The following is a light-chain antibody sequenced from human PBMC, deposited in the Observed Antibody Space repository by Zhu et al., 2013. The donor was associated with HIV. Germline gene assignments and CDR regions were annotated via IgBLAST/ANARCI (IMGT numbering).Light chain of an antibody. CDR1: SSDVGSYNL. CDR3: SSYTTNNTVV. V-gene: IGLV2-14*02. CDR2: EVS. Sequence: QSALTQPASVSGSPGQSITISCTGTSSDVGSYNLVSWYQQHPGKAPKLMIYEVSKRPSGVSNRFSGSRSGNTASLTISGLQAEDEADYYCSSYTTNNTVVFGGGTKLTVL. J-gene: IGLJ2*01.